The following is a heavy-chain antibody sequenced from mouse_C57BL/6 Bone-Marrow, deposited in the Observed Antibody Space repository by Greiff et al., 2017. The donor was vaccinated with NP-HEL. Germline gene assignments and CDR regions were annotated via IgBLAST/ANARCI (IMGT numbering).Heavy chain of an antibody. CDR1: GFSFNTYA. V-gene: IGHV10-1*01. CDR2: IRSKSNNYAT. J-gene: IGHJ4*01. Sequence: EVKLVESGGGLVQPKGSLKLSCAASGFSFNTYAMNWVRQAPGKGLEWVARIRSKSNNYATYYADSVKDRFTISRDDSESMLYLQMNNLKTEDTAMYYCVSYYSNSYYAMDYWGQGTSVTVSS. D-gene: IGHD2-5*01. CDR3: VSYYSNSYYAMDY.